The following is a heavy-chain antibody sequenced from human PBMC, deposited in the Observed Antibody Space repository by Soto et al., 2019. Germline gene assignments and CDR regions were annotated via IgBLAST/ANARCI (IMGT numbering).Heavy chain of an antibody. V-gene: IGHV3-74*01. CDR3: ARGGSLNWYFDL. J-gene: IGHJ2*01. CDR1: GFTFSSYW. D-gene: IGHD1-26*01. CDR2: INSDGSST. Sequence: EVQLVESGGGLVQPGGSLRLSCAASGFTFSSYWMHWVRQAPGKGLVWVSRINSDGSSTSYADSVKGRFTISRDNAKNTLYRQMNSLRAEDTGVYSCARGGSLNWYFDLWGRGTLVTVSS.